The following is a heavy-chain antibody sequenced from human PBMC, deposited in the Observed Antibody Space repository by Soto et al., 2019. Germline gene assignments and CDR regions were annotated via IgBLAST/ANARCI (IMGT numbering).Heavy chain of an antibody. D-gene: IGHD3-9*01. Sequence: QLQLQESGPGLVKPSETLSLTCTVSGGSISSSSYYWGWIRQPPGKGLEWIGSIYYSGSTYYNPSLKSRVTISVDTSKNQFSLKLSSVTAADTAVYYCARLDVRYFDWSRSYYFDYWGQGTLVTVSS. CDR2: IYYSGST. J-gene: IGHJ4*02. V-gene: IGHV4-39*01. CDR1: GGSISSSSYY. CDR3: ARLDVRYFDWSRSYYFDY.